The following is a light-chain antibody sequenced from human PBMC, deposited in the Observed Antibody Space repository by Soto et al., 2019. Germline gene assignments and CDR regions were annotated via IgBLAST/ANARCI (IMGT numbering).Light chain of an antibody. CDR2: KAS. Sequence: DIQMTQSPSTLSASVGDRVTVTCRASQSISSWLAWYQQKAGKAPKLLIYKASALESGVPSRFSGSGSGTEFTLTISSLEPEDFATYYCQHYGSSGTFGQGTKVDIK. CDR1: QSISSW. J-gene: IGKJ1*01. CDR3: QHYGSSGT. V-gene: IGKV1-5*03.